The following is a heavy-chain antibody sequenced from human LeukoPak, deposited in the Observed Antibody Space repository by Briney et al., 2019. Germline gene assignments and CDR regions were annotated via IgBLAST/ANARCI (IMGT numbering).Heavy chain of an antibody. CDR1: GGSISSYY. Sequence: PSETLSLTCTVSGGSISSYYWSWIRQPPGKGLEWIGYIYYSGSTNYNPSLKSRVTISVDTSKNQFSLKLSSVTAADTAVYYCARGRYSGSYSGGYYFDYWGQGTLVTVSS. D-gene: IGHD1-26*01. CDR2: IYYSGST. CDR3: ARGRYSGSYSGGYYFDY. J-gene: IGHJ4*02. V-gene: IGHV4-59*01.